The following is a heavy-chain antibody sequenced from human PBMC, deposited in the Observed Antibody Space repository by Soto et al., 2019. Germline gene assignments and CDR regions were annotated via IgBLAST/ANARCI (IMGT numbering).Heavy chain of an antibody. Sequence: EVQMLESGVGLVQPGGSLRLSCAASGFTFSSYAMSWVRQAPGKGLEWVSAISGSDGSTFYADSVKGRFTISRDDSKNTLYLQMNSLRAEDTAVYYCAKGPGMYSDFDCWGQGTLVTVSS. CDR2: ISGSDGST. J-gene: IGHJ4*02. V-gene: IGHV3-23*01. CDR3: AKGPGMYSDFDC. CDR1: GFTFSSYA. D-gene: IGHD2-8*01.